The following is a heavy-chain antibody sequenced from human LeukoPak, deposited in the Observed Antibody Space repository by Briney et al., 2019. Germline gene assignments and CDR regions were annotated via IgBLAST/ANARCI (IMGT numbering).Heavy chain of an antibody. V-gene: IGHV3-21*01. Sequence: GGSLRLSCAASGFTFDSYSMNWLRQAPGKGLEWVSCISSSSNYIYYADSVKGRLTISRDNAKNSLYLQMNSLRAEDTAVYYCARDYLVVPAAMWWFDPWGQGPLVTVSS. CDR1: GFTFDSYS. CDR2: ISSSSNYI. J-gene: IGHJ5*02. CDR3: ARDYLVVPAAMWWFDP. D-gene: IGHD2-2*01.